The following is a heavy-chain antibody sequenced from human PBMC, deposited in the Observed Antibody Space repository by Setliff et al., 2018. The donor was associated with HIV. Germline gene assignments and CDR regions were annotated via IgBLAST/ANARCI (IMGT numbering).Heavy chain of an antibody. J-gene: IGHJ3*01. CDR3: AREWSYGAFDTFDV. Sequence: LSLTCAVYGGSFSAYYWSWIRQPPGKGLEWIGEINHSGSANYNPSLKTRVTIMVDTSKNQFSLKLGSVTAADTAVYYCAREWSYGAFDTFDVWGQGTMVTVSS. D-gene: IGHD5-18*01. CDR2: INHSGSA. CDR1: GGSFSAYY. V-gene: IGHV4-34*01.